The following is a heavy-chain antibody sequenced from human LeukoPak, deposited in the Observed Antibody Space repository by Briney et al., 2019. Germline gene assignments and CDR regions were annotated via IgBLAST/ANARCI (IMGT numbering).Heavy chain of an antibody. Sequence: GGSLRLSCAASGFTFGSYAMNWVRQAPGKGLEWVSGISGSGGSTFYADSVKGRFTISRENSKKTLYLQMNSLRAEDTAIYYCANEDGNSGDAFDIWGQGTMVTVSS. J-gene: IGHJ3*02. V-gene: IGHV3-23*01. CDR2: ISGSGGST. CDR3: ANEDGNSGDAFDI. CDR1: GFTFGSYA. D-gene: IGHD4-23*01.